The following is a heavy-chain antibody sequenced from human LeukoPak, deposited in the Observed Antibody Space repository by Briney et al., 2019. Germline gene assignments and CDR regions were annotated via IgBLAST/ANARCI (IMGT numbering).Heavy chain of an antibody. Sequence: GGSLRLSCAASGFTFSSYAMHWVRQAPGKGLEWVAVISYDGSNKYYADSVKGRFTISRDNSKNTLYLQLNSLRAEDTAVYYCATIEPIAAAGNPDAFDIWGQGTMVTVSS. CDR2: ISYDGSNK. CDR1: GFTFSSYA. D-gene: IGHD6-13*01. CDR3: ATIEPIAAAGNPDAFDI. V-gene: IGHV3-30-3*01. J-gene: IGHJ3*02.